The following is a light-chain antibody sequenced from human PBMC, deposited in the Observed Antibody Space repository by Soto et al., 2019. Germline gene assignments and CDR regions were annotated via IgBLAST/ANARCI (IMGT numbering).Light chain of an antibody. CDR2: DAS. CDR1: RDIRNF. Sequence: DVQMTQSPSSLSASVGHRITITCQASRDIRNFLNWYQQKPGKAPKVLSYDASNWQTGVPSRFSGSGSGTHFTFTISSLQAEDIATYYCQQYDNLPRTFGGGTKVVIK. CDR3: QQYDNLPRT. V-gene: IGKV1-33*01. J-gene: IGKJ4*01.